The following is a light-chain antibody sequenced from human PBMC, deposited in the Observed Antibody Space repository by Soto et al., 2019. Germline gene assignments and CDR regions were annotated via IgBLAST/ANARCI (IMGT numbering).Light chain of an antibody. J-gene: IGKJ3*01. CDR2: AAS. CDR1: QSISSW. V-gene: IGKV1-12*02. Sequence: DIQMTQSPSSVSASVGDRVTITCRASQSISSWLAWYQQRPGKAPKLLIHAASNLRSGVPSRFSGSGSGTDFTLTISSLQPEDFATYSCQQANTFPFTFGPGTKVDVK. CDR3: QQANTFPFT.